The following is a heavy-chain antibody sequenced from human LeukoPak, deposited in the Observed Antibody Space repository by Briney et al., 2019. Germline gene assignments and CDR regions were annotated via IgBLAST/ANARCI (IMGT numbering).Heavy chain of an antibody. Sequence: SGTLSLTCTVCGGSISSGDYYWSWIRQPPGKGLEWIGYIYYSGSTYYNPSLKSRVTISVDTSKNQFSLKLNSVTAADTAVYYCAREGLEQVFDNWGQGTLVTVSS. J-gene: IGHJ4*02. CDR1: GGSISSGDYY. V-gene: IGHV4-30-4*01. D-gene: IGHD1-1*01. CDR3: AREGLEQVFDN. CDR2: IYYSGST.